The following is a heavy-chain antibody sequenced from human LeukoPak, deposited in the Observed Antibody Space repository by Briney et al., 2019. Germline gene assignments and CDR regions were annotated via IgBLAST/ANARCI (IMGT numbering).Heavy chain of an antibody. V-gene: IGHV4-34*01. CDR2: INRSGST. CDR3: ARVERIAAAY. J-gene: IGHJ4*02. D-gene: IGHD6-13*01. CDR1: DVSFSGYY. Sequence: PSETLSLTCAVYDVSFSGYYWSWIRQPPGKGLEWIGEINRSGSTNYNPSLKSRVTISVDTSKNQFSLNLRSVTAADTAVYYCARVERIAAAYWGQGTLVTVSS.